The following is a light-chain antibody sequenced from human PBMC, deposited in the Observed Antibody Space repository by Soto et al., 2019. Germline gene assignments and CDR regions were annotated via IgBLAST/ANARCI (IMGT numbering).Light chain of an antibody. CDR1: STDVGAYNY. J-gene: IGLJ2*01. V-gene: IGLV2-14*01. CDR2: DVT. CDR3: SSYRGTSTPV. Sequence: ALTQPASVSGSPGQSITISCTGTSTDVGAYNYVSWYQQHPGKAPKLVIFDVTNRPSEVSDRFSGSKSGNTASLTISGLQFEDEADYYCSSYRGTSTPVFGGGTKVTDL.